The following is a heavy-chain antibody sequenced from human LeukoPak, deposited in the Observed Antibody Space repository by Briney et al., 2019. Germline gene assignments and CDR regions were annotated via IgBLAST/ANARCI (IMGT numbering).Heavy chain of an antibody. J-gene: IGHJ6*02. Sequence: PSETLSLTCTVSGGSISSGDYYWSWIRQPPGKGLEWIGYIYYSGSTNYNPSLKSRVTISVDTSKNQFSLKLSSVTAADTAVYYCARALTDGSGSYYSSSYYYYGMDVWGQGTTVTVSS. V-gene: IGHV4-61*08. D-gene: IGHD3-10*01. CDR3: ARALTDGSGSYYSSSYYYYGMDV. CDR2: IYYSGST. CDR1: GGSISSGDYY.